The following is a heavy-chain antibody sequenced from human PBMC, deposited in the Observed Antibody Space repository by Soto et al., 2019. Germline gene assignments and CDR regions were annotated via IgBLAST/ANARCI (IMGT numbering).Heavy chain of an antibody. CDR1: GFTFSSYA. Sequence: GGTLRLSCAASGFTFSSYAMHWVRQAPGKGLEWVAVISYDGSNKYYADSVKGRFTIYRDNSKNTLYLQMNSLRAEDTAVYYCASAKPYYDSSGYYYGGDYWGQGARVTV. V-gene: IGHV3-30-3*01. CDR2: ISYDGSNK. D-gene: IGHD3-22*01. CDR3: ASAKPYYDSSGYYYGGDY. J-gene: IGHJ4*02.